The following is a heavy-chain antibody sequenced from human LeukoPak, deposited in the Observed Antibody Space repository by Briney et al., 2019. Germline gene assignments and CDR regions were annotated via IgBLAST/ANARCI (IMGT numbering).Heavy chain of an antibody. D-gene: IGHD2-2*01. J-gene: IGHJ1*01. CDR1: GDSTTTTGSY. V-gene: IGHV4-31*03. CDR3: VGGVVPYDSRREYFQH. CDR2: IYYSGST. Sequence: SQTLSLTCTVSGDSTTTTGSYWGWIRQHPAKGLEWIGYIYYSGSTYYNPSLKSRVTITVDTSKNQFSLNLSSVTAADTAVYYRVGGVVPYDSRREYFQHWGQGTLVTVSS.